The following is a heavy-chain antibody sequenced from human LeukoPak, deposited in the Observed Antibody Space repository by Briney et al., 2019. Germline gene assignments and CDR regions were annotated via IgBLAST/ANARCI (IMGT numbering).Heavy chain of an antibody. J-gene: IGHJ4*02. D-gene: IGHD6-6*01. Sequence: SETLSLTCAVYGGSFSGYYWSWIRQPPGKGLEWIGEINHSGSTNYNPSLKSRVTISVDTSKNQFSLKLSSVTAADTAVYYCARGLLRIAARFWTDYWGQGTLVTVSS. CDR1: GGSFSGYY. V-gene: IGHV4-34*01. CDR3: ARGLLRIAARFWTDY. CDR2: INHSGST.